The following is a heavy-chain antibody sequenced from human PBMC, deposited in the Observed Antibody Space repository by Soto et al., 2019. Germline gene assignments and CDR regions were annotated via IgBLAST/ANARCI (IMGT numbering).Heavy chain of an antibody. D-gene: IGHD1-26*01. CDR3: AKDGSYLPYFDY. Sequence: GGLLRLSCAACGFTFSSYAMSWVRQAPGKGLEWVSAISGSGGSTYYADSVKGRFTISRDNSKNTLYLQMNSLRAEDTAVYYCAKDGSYLPYFDYWGQGTLVTVSS. CDR1: GFTFSSYA. CDR2: ISGSGGST. J-gene: IGHJ4*02. V-gene: IGHV3-23*01.